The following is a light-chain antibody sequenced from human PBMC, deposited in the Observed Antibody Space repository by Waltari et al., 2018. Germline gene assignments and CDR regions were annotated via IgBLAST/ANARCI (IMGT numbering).Light chain of an antibody. Sequence: EIVLTQSPGTLSLSPGGRAALSCRASPSVSRNYLAWYQQEPGQAPRLLIYGASSRATGSPDRFGGSGSGTDFTLSIGRREPEDFAVYYCQQEGSAPYTFGQGTKLEIK. V-gene: IGKV3-20*01. J-gene: IGKJ2*01. CDR3: QQEGSAPYT. CDR2: GAS. CDR1: PSVSRNY.